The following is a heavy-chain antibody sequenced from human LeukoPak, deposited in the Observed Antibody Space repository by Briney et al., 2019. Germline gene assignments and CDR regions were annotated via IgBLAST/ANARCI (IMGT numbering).Heavy chain of an antibody. J-gene: IGHJ4*02. Sequence: ASVKVSCKASGYTFTGHYMHWVRQAPGQGLEWMGWINPNSGGTNYAQKFQGRVTMTRDTSISTAYMELSRLRSDDTAVYHCARGRDLGITGTSAPLWDYWGQGTLVTVSS. D-gene: IGHD1-20*01. CDR1: GYTFTGHY. V-gene: IGHV1-2*02. CDR3: ARGRDLGITGTSAPLWDY. CDR2: INPNSGGT.